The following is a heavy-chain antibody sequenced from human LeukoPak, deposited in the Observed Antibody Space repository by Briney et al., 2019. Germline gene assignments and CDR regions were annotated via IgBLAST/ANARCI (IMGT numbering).Heavy chain of an antibody. V-gene: IGHV1-58*01. Sequence: SVTVSCKASGFTFTTFAVQWVRQARGQRLEWIGWIVVDGGNTHYAQKFQERVDIITDRSTNTVFMELRSLRSDDTAVNYCSAGATTYWGEDCYPSFFFYHGIDVWGQGTTVTVSS. J-gene: IGHJ6*02. CDR3: SAGATTYWGEDCYPSFFFYHGIDV. CDR1: GFTFTTFA. CDR2: IVVDGGNT. D-gene: IGHD2-21*02.